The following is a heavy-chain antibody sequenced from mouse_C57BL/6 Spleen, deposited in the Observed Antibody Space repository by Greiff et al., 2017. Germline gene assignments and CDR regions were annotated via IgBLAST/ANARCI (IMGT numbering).Heavy chain of an antibody. J-gene: IGHJ1*03. CDR1: GYAFSSSW. D-gene: IGHD1-1*01. Sequence: VQLQQSGPELVKPGASVKISCKASGYAFSSSWMNWVKQRPGKGLEWIGRIYPGDGDTNYNGKFKGKATLTADKSSSTAYMQLSSLTSEDSAVYFCANYYGSSPGYFDVWGTGTTVTVSS. CDR3: ANYYGSSPGYFDV. CDR2: IYPGDGDT. V-gene: IGHV1-82*01.